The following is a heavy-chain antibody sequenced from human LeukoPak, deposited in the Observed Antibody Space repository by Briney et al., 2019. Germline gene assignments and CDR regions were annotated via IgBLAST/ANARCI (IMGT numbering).Heavy chain of an antibody. V-gene: IGHV5-51*01. Sequence: GESPKISCKSSGYSLTYYWIGLGRHMPRKGLELGGLHYPGESYIRHCPSCQGPLTLSPGQCIVTAELQWSSLKASDTAMYCCARPTSSWDYRGAFDIWGQGTMVTVSS. J-gene: IGHJ3*02. D-gene: IGHD6-13*01. CDR1: GYSLTYYW. CDR3: ARPTSSWDYRGAFDI. CDR2: HYPGESYI.